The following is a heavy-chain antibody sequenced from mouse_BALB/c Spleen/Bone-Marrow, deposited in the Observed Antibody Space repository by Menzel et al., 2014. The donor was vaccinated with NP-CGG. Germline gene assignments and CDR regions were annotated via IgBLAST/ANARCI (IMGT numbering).Heavy chain of an antibody. V-gene: IGHV1S137*01. D-gene: IGHD2-14*01. J-gene: IGHJ4*01. CDR1: GYTFTDHA. Sequence: LEESGAKLVRPGVSVKISCKGSGYTFTDHAMHWVKRSHAKSLEWIGLISGYYGDAIYNQKFKGKATMTVDESSSTAYMELARLTSEDSAIYYCARSGKVRNAMDYWGQGTSVTVSS. CDR2: ISGYYGDA. CDR3: ARSGKVRNAMDY.